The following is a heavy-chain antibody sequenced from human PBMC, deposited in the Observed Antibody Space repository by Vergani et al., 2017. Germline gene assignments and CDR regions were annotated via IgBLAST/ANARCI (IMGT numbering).Heavy chain of an antibody. CDR2: IIPILGIA. D-gene: IGHD6-19*01. CDR1: GGTFSSYA. CDR3: ASDANRTVAGFFDY. J-gene: IGHJ4*02. Sequence: QVQLVQSGAEVKKPGSSVKVSCKASGGTFSSYAISWVRQAPGQGLEWMGRIIPILGIANYAQKFQGRVTITADKSTSTAYMGLRSLRSEDTAVYYCASDANRTVAGFFDYWGQGTLVTVSS. V-gene: IGHV1-69*04.